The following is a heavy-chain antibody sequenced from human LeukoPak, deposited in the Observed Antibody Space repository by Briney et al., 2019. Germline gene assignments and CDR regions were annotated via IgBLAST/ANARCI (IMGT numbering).Heavy chain of an antibody. D-gene: IGHD3-10*01. Sequence: GGSLRLSCAASGFTVRSAWMHWVRQAPGKGLVWVSRIRGDGGDANYADFVKGRYTISRDNAKSTLYLQMNGLGVEDTAVYYCVRDIVAGSGSYSDWGQGTLVTVSS. CDR3: VRDIVAGSGSYSD. V-gene: IGHV3-74*01. CDR1: GFTVRSAW. CDR2: IRGDGGDA. J-gene: IGHJ4*02.